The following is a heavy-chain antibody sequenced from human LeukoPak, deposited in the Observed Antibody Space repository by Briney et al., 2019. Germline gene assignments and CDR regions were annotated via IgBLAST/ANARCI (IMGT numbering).Heavy chain of an antibody. CDR3: ARDQGPRAYCGGDCYSGQRSRDDAFDI. Sequence: PSETLSLTCTVSGGSISSGGYYWSWIRQHPGKGLEWIGYIYYSGSTYYNPSLKSRVTISVDTSKNQFSLKLSSVTAADTAVYYCARDQGPRAYCGGDCYSGQRSRDDAFDIWGQGTMVTVSS. CDR1: GGSISSGGYY. J-gene: IGHJ3*02. CDR2: IYYSGST. V-gene: IGHV4-31*03. D-gene: IGHD2-21*02.